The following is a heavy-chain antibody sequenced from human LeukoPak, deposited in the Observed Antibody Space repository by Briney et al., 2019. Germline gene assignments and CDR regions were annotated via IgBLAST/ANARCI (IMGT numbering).Heavy chain of an antibody. V-gene: IGHV3-23*01. D-gene: IGHD3-3*01. J-gene: IGHJ6*02. CDR2: ISGSGGST. CDR3: AKDEAVDFWSGYKYYYYGMDV. CDR1: GFTFSSYA. Sequence: PGGSLRLSCAASGFTFSSYAMSWVRQAPGKGLEWGSAISGSGGSTYYADSVKGRFTISRDNSKNTLYLQMNSLRAEDTAVYYCAKDEAVDFWSGYKYYYYGMDVWGQGTTVTVSS.